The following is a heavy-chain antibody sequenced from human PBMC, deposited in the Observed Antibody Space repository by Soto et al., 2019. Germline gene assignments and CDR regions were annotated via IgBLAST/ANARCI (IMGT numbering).Heavy chain of an antibody. Sequence: SVKVSCKASGGTFSSYAISWVRQAPGQGLEWMGGIIPIFGTANYAQKFQGRVTITADESTSTAYMELSSLRSEDTAVYYCARDLAGDYARYYGMDVWGQGXTVTVYS. V-gene: IGHV1-69*13. J-gene: IGHJ6*02. CDR3: ARDLAGDYARYYGMDV. D-gene: IGHD4-17*01. CDR1: GGTFSSYA. CDR2: IIPIFGTA.